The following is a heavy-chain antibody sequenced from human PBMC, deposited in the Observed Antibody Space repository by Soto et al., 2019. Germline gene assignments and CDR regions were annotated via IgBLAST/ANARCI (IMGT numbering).Heavy chain of an antibody. CDR3: AKDPRPGVDTAMPRPRYFDY. D-gene: IGHD5-18*01. CDR2: ISYDGSNK. CDR1: GFTFSSYG. J-gene: IGHJ4*02. Sequence: PGESLKISCAASGFTFSSYGMHWVRQAPGKGLEWVAVISYDGSNKYYADSVKGRFTISRDNSKNTLYLQMNSLRAEDTAVYYCAKDPRPGVDTAMPRPRYFDYWGQGTLVTVSS. V-gene: IGHV3-30*18.